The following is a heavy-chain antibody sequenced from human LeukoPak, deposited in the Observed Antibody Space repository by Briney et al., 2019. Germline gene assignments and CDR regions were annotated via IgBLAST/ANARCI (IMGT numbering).Heavy chain of an antibody. V-gene: IGHV4-31*03. CDR2: IYHSGNT. Sequence: PSQTLSLTCTVSGDSISSGGNYWSWIRQRPGQGLEWIGCIYHSGNTYYNPSLKSRLTMSVDTSKNQFSLKLSSVTAADTAAYYCARHVLRYYFDSCGQGTLVTVSS. CDR1: GDSISSGGNY. D-gene: IGHD2-8*02. J-gene: IGHJ4*02. CDR3: ARHVLRYYFDS.